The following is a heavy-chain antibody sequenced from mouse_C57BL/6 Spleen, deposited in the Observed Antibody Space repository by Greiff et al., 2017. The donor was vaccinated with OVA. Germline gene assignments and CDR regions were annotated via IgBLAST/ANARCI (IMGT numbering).Heavy chain of an antibody. CDR3: ALYYCSSYVYWYVDV. CDR1: GYSFTDYN. D-gene: IGHD1-1*01. V-gene: IGHV1-39*01. CDR2: INPNYGTT. J-gene: IGHJ1*03. Sequence: EVQLQQSGPELVKPGASVKISCKASGYSFTDYNMNWVKQSNGKSLEWIGVINPNYGTTSYNQKFKGKATLTVDQSSSTAYLQLNSLTSEDSAVYYCALYYCSSYVYWYVDVWGTGTTVTVSS.